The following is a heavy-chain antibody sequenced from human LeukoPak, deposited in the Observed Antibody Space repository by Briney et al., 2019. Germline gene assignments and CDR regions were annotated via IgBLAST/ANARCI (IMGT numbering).Heavy chain of an antibody. Sequence: PGGSLRLSCAASGFTFSSYAMHWVRQAPGKGLEWVAVISYDGSNKYYADSVKGRFTISRDNSKNTLYLQMNSLRAEDTAVYYCARASYYGSGSYYGEFDYWGQGTLVTVSS. CDR2: ISYDGSNK. D-gene: IGHD3-10*01. CDR1: GFTFSSYA. J-gene: IGHJ4*02. V-gene: IGHV3-30*04. CDR3: ARASYYGSGSYYGEFDY.